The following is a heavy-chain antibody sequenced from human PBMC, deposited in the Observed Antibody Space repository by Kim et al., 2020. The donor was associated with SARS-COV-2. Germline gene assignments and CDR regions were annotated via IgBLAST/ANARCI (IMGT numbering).Heavy chain of an antibody. CDR3: AREVELLHGYYYGMDV. D-gene: IGHD1-26*01. Sequence: GGSLRLSCAASGFTFSSYSMNWVRQAPGKGLEWVSSISSSSSYIYYADSVKGRFTISRDNAKNSLYLQMNSLRAEDTAVYYCAREVELLHGYYYGMDVWGQGTTVTVSS. V-gene: IGHV3-21*01. J-gene: IGHJ6*02. CDR2: ISSSSSYI. CDR1: GFTFSSYS.